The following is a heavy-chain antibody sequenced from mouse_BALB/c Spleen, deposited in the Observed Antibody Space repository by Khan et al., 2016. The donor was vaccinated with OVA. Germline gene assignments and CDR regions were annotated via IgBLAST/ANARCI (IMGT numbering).Heavy chain of an antibody. D-gene: IGHD1-1*01. V-gene: IGHV1S135*01. CDR3: ARHGSTSWFAY. CDR1: GYSFSTYY. CDR2: IDPFNGGT. J-gene: IGHJ3*01. Sequence: VRLQQSGPELMKPGASVKISCKASGYSFSTYYIHWVTRSHGKTLEWIGYIDPFNGGTTSNQKFKGKATLTVDKSSSTAYMHLTSLTSEDSAVYYCARHGSTSWFAYWGQGTLVTVSA.